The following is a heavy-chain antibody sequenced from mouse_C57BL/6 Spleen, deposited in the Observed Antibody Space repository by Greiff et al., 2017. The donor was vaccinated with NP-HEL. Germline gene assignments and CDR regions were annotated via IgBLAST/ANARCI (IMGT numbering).Heavy chain of an antibody. CDR2: IDPEDGET. CDR3: ASADSSAYYFDY. J-gene: IGHJ2*01. D-gene: IGHD3-2*01. Sequence: VQLKESGAELVKPGASVKLSCTASGFNIKDYYMHWVKQRTEQGLEWIGRIDPEDGETKYAPKFQGKATITADTSSNTAYLQLRSLTSEDTAVYYCASADSSAYYFDYWGQGTTLTVSS. V-gene: IGHV14-2*01. CDR1: GFNIKDYY.